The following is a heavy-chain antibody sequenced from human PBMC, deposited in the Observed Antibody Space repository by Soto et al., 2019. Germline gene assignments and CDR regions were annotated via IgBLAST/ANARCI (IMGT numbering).Heavy chain of an antibody. V-gene: IGHV3-33*01. D-gene: IGHD1-26*01. CDR1: GFTFTNYG. CDR3: TRDPYGGSRYYFDS. J-gene: IGHJ4*02. Sequence: QVQLVESGGGVVQPGRSLRLSCAASGFTFTNYGMHWVRQAPGKGLEWVAVIWYDGSNRFYADSVKGRFTISKDNSQKMLYLQMHSLRPEDTAVYYCTRDPYGGSRYYFDSCGQGTLVTVSS. CDR2: IWYDGSNR.